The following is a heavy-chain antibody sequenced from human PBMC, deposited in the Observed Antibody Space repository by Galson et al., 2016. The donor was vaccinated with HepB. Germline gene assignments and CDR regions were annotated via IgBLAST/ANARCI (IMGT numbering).Heavy chain of an antibody. V-gene: IGHV3-7*03. Sequence: SLRLSCAASGFTFSSYWMSWVRQAPGKGLEWVANIKQDGSEKYYVDSVKGRFTISRDNAKNSLYLQMNSLRVEDTAVYYCARDRPYYYGSGSYYNHWYFDLWGRGTLVIVSS. J-gene: IGHJ2*01. CDR2: IKQDGSEK. D-gene: IGHD3-10*01. CDR3: ARDRPYYYGSGSYYNHWYFDL. CDR1: GFTFSSYW.